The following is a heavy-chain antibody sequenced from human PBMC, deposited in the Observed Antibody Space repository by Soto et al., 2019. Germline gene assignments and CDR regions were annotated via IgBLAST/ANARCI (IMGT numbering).Heavy chain of an antibody. CDR3: ARDFFYYYGMDV. V-gene: IGHV1-2*02. J-gene: IGHJ6*02. CDR1: GYAFTGYY. Sequence: ASVKVSCKASGYAFTGYYMHWVRQAPGQGLEWMGWINPNSGGTNYAQKFQGRVTMTRDTSISTAYMELSRLRSDDTAVYYCARDFFYYYGMDVWGQGTTVTVSS. CDR2: INPNSGGT.